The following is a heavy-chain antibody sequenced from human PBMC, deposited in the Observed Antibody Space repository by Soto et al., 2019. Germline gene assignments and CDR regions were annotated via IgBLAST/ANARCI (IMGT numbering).Heavy chain of an antibody. V-gene: IGHV3-49*03. CDR3: TRLREGSYYGMDV. J-gene: IGHJ6*02. Sequence: GGSLRLFCTASGFTFGDYAMSWFRQAPGKGLEWVGFIRSKAYGGTTEYAASVKGRFTISRDDSKSIAYLQMNSLKTEDTAVYYCTRLREGSYYGMDVWGQGTTVTVSS. CDR2: IRSKAYGGTT. CDR1: GFTFGDYA.